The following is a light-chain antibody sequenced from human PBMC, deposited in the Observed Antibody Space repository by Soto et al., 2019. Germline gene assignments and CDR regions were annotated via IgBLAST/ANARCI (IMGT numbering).Light chain of an antibody. Sequence: DIQMDQFPSSLSASVGDRVTITCQASQDITNYLNWYQQKPGKAPKLLIYDASNLETGVPSRFSGSGSGTDFTFTISNLQPEDIATYYCQQYNSYWTFGQGTKVDIK. V-gene: IGKV1-33*01. CDR3: QQYNSYWT. CDR2: DAS. CDR1: QDITNY. J-gene: IGKJ1*01.